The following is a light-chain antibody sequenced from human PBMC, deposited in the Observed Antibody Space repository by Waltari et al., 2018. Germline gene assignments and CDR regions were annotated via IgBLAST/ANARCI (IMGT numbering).Light chain of an antibody. CDR3: QQYGNSPFT. V-gene: IGKV3-20*01. Sequence: EIVLTQSPGTLSLSPGERATLSCRAGQSLSTSYLAWYQQKPGQAPRLLIYGASSRATGIPDRFSGSGSGTDFTLTISRLEPEDFAVYYCQQYGNSPFTFGPGTKVDIK. CDR2: GAS. CDR1: QSLSTSY. J-gene: IGKJ3*01.